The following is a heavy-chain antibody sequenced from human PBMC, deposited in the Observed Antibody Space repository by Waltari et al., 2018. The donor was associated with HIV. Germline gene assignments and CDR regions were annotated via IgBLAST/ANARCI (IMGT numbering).Heavy chain of an antibody. V-gene: IGHV3-20*04. CDR3: VKGYCSSTSCRPYFDP. CDR2: INWNGVNI. J-gene: IGHJ5*02. D-gene: IGHD2-2*01. CDR1: GFTLDDFA. Sequence: EEEVVESGGGVVRPGASLRLSCEGAGFTLDDFAMSWIRQAPGRGLEWVSGINWNGVNIRYADSVKGRFTISRDNAKNSLYLQMNSLRGEDTAFYYCVKGYCSSTSCRPYFDPWGQGTLVSVSS.